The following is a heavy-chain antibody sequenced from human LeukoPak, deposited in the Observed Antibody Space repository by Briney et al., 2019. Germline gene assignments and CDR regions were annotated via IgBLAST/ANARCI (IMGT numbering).Heavy chain of an antibody. Sequence: SETLSLTCAVYGGSFSGYYWSWIRPPPGKGLEWIGGINHSGSTNYNPSRESRVTISVATSKNQVPLKLSSVAAADTAGYYCARHVTTGAHYDYWGQGTLVTVSS. D-gene: IGHD4-11*01. J-gene: IGHJ4*02. V-gene: IGHV4-34*01. CDR1: GGSFSGYY. CDR3: ARHVTTGAHYDY. CDR2: INHSGST.